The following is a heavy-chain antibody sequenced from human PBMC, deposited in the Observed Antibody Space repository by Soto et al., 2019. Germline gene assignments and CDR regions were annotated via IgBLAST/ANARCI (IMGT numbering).Heavy chain of an antibody. CDR1: GFTFSSYA. J-gene: IGHJ1*01. CDR2: ISGGGSTT. D-gene: IGHD6-13*01. V-gene: IGHV3-23*01. Sequence: EVQLMESGGGLVQPEGSLRVSCEASGFTFSSYAMRWVRQAQGKGLEWVSGISGGGSTTYYADSVKGRFTISRDNSKNTLYMQVNGLRAEDTAVYYCARDQAAGGTISRYFQYCGQGTLVTVSS. CDR3: ARDQAAGGTISRYFQY.